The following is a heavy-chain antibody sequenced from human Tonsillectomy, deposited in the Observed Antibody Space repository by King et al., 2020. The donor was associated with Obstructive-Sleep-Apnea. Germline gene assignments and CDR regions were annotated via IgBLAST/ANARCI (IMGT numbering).Heavy chain of an antibody. Sequence: QLQESGPGLVKPSETLSLTCTVSGGSISSYYWSWIRQPPGKGLEWIGYIYYSGSTNYNPSLKSRVTISVDTSKNQFSLKLSSVTAADTAVYYCARVKFEDSSGYCYFDYWGQGTLVTVSS. D-gene: IGHD3-22*01. CDR3: ARVKFEDSSGYCYFDY. V-gene: IGHV4-59*01. J-gene: IGHJ4*02. CDR2: IYYSGST. CDR1: GGSISSYY.